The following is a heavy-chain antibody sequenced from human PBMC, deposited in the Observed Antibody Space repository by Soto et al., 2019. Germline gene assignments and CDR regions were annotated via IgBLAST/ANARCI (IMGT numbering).Heavy chain of an antibody. J-gene: IGHJ4*02. CDR1: GFTFSHHD. Sequence: GGSLRLSCAASGFTFSHHDMSWVRQTPGKGLEWVSAISGSGGRTHYADSVKGRFTISRDNSKNMLSLQMNSLRAEDTAVYHCAKGLSSASSFDYWGQGTLVTVSS. CDR2: ISGSGGRT. CDR3: AKGLSSASSFDY. V-gene: IGHV3-23*01. D-gene: IGHD3-22*01.